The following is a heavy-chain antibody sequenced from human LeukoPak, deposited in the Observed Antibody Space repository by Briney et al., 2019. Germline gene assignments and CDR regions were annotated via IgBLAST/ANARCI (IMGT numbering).Heavy chain of an antibody. CDR3: ARDARGYGDYLDY. J-gene: IGHJ4*02. CDR2: ISSSSSTI. D-gene: IGHD4-17*01. CDR1: GFTFSSYS. Sequence: GGSLRLSCAASGFTFSSYSMNWVRQAPGKGLEWVSYISSSSSTIYYADSVKGRFTISRDNAKNSLYLQMNSLGAEDTAVYYCARDARGYGDYLDYWGQGTLVTVSS. V-gene: IGHV3-48*01.